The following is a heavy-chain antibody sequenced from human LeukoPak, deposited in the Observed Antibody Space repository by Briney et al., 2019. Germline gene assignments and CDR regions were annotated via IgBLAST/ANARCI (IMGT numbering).Heavy chain of an antibody. J-gene: IGHJ4*02. D-gene: IGHD6-19*01. CDR1: GFAFNRNA. CDR2: IGGSGDKT. V-gene: IGHV3-23*01. CDR3: VRRGDASSGWGDHDF. Sequence: GGSLRLSCAASGFAFNRNAISWVRQAPGKGLEWVSTIGGSGDKTFYADSVEGRFTISRDNSKNMVHLQMNSLTGEDTALYYCVRRGDASSGWGDHDFWGQGALVTVSS.